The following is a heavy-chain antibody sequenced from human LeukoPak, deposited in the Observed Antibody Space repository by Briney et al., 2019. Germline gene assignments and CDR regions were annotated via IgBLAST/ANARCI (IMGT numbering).Heavy chain of an antibody. V-gene: IGHV4-59*01. Sequence: SETLSLTCTVSGGSITSYYWCLIRQPPGKGLEWIGYISYSGSTNYNPSLKSRVTISVDTSKNQFSLKLSSVTVADTAVYYCARGGRGVISYWFDPWGQGTLVTVSS. D-gene: IGHD3-10*01. CDR2: ISYSGST. CDR3: ARGGRGVISYWFDP. CDR1: GGSITSYY. J-gene: IGHJ5*02.